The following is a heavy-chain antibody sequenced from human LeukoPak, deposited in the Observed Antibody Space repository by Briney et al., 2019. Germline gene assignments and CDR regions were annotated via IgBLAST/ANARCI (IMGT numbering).Heavy chain of an antibody. CDR2: ISSSSSYI. CDR3: AKLGGGSTDDSSGYPVDY. Sequence: GGSLRLSCAASGFTFSSYSMNWVRQAPGKGLEWVSSISSSSSYIYYADSVKGRFTISRDNSKNTLYLQMNSLRAEDTAVYYCAKLGGGSTDDSSGYPVDYWGQGTLVTVSS. J-gene: IGHJ4*02. V-gene: IGHV3-21*01. D-gene: IGHD3-22*01. CDR1: GFTFSSYS.